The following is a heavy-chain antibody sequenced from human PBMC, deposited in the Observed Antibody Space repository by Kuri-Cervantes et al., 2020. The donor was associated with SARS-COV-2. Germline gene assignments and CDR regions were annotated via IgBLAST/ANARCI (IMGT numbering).Heavy chain of an antibody. V-gene: IGHV1-69*06. CDR3: ARSRLTGYYYYGMDV. Sequence: SVKVSCKASGGIFSSFAITWVRQAPGQGLEWMGDIVPIFGSAKYAQNFQGRVTITVDKSTSTAFMELSSLRSEDTAVYYCARSRLTGYYYYGMDVWGQGTTVTVSS. D-gene: IGHD2-8*01. J-gene: IGHJ6*02. CDR1: GGIFSSFA. CDR2: IVPIFGSA.